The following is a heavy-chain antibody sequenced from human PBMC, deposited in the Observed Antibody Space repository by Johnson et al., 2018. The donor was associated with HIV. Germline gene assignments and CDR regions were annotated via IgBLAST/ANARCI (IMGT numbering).Heavy chain of an antibody. J-gene: IGHJ3*02. V-gene: IGHV3-11*04. D-gene: IGHD3-22*01. CDR3: ARVSSGGAFDI. Sequence: QVLLVESGGGVVQPGRSLRLSCAASGFTFSNAWMSWVRQAPGKGLEWVSYISGSGSTLYYADSVKGRFTISRDNAQNSLYLQMNSLRAGDTAVYYCARVSSGGAFDIWGQGTMVTVSS. CDR1: GFTFSNAW. CDR2: ISGSGSTL.